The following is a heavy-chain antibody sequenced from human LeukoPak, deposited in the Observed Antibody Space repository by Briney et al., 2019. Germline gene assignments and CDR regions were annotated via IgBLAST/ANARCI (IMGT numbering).Heavy chain of an antibody. CDR1: GGSISSYY. CDR2: IYTSGST. D-gene: IGHD3-9*01. V-gene: IGHV4-4*07. CDR3: ARFRRNYDILTGYYTSYYMDV. J-gene: IGHJ6*03. Sequence: PSETLSLTCTVSGGSISSYYWSWIRQPAGKGLEWIGRIYTSGSTNYNPSLKSRVTISVDTSKNQFSLKLSSVTAADTAVYYCARFRRNYDILTGYYTSYYMDVWGKGTTVTVSS.